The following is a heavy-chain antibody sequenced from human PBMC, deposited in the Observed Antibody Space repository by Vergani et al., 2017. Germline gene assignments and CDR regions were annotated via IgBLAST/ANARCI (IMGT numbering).Heavy chain of an antibody. CDR2: IYNSGNG. Sequence: QMQLQESGPGLVKASETLSLTCTVSGDSIISRSYYWGWIRPPPGKGLEWIGSIYNSGNGDSSSSLKRRVTISADTSKNQFSLRLTSVTAADTAVYYGASGKYYSDSTSHFRGRYFDVWGRGTLVTVPA. CDR3: ASGKYYSDSTSHFRGRYFDV. V-gene: IGHV4-39*01. CDR1: GDSIISRSYY. J-gene: IGHJ2*01. D-gene: IGHD3-16*01.